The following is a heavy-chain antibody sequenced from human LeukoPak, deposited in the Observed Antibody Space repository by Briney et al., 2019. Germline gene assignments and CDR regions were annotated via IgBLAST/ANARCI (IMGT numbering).Heavy chain of an antibody. Sequence: GASVKVSCKASGYTFTSYDINWVRQATGQGLEWMGWMNPNSGNTGYAQKFQGRVTMTRNTSISTAYMELSRLRSDDTAVYYCARDPSALYNWFDPWGQGTLVTVSS. V-gene: IGHV1-8*01. CDR2: MNPNSGNT. J-gene: IGHJ5*02. CDR1: GYTFTSYD. CDR3: ARDPSALYNWFDP.